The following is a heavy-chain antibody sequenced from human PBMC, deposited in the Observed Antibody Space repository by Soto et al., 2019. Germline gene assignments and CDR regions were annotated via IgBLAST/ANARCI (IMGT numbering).Heavy chain of an antibody. CDR2: ISYDGSNK. CDR1: GFTFSSYG. Sequence: TGGSLRLSCAASGFTFSSYGMHWVRQAPGKGLEWVAVISYDGSNKYYADSVKGRFTISRDNSKNTLYLQMNSLRAEDTAIYFCARGGISTSGDYNYINVWGKGTSVTVSS. CDR3: ARGGISTSGDYNYINV. J-gene: IGHJ6*03. D-gene: IGHD3-10*01. V-gene: IGHV3-30*03.